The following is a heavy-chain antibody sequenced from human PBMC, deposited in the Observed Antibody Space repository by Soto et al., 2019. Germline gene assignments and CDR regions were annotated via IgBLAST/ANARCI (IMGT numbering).Heavy chain of an antibody. CDR3: ATETSSNGWPKLRYRFDP. J-gene: IGHJ5*02. D-gene: IGHD6-25*01. Sequence: EVQLLESGGGLVQPGGSLRLSCAASGFTFTTYAMAWVRQAPGKGLEWVSGISGSGGSTYYADSVKGRFTISRDNSKNTLYLQMNSLRVEATAVYYCATETSSNGWPKLRYRFDPWGQGTLVTVSS. CDR1: GFTFTTYA. V-gene: IGHV3-23*01. CDR2: ISGSGGST.